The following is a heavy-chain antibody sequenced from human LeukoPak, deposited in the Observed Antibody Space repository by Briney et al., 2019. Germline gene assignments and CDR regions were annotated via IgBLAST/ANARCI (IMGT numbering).Heavy chain of an antibody. CDR3: ARGDYGGDYFDY. D-gene: IGHD4-23*01. CDR1: GFTFSDHY. Sequence: GGSLRLSCAVSGFTFSDHYMSWIRQAPGKRLEWVSYISSGSTYTNYADSVEGRFTISRDNAKNSLYLQMNSLRAEDTAVYYCARGDYGGDYFDYWGQGTLVTVSS. CDR2: ISSGSTYT. J-gene: IGHJ4*02. V-gene: IGHV3-11*05.